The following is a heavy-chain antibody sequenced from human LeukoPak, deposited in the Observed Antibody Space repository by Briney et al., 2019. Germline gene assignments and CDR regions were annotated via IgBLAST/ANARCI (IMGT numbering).Heavy chain of an antibody. CDR3: ATDPPYDSSGYYYRKDY. J-gene: IGHJ4*02. D-gene: IGHD3-22*01. CDR1: GYTLAELS. Sequence: ASVKVSCEVSGYTLAELSMHWVRQAPGKGLEWMGGFDPEDGETIYAQKFQGRVTMTEDTSTDTAYMELSSLRSEDTAVYYCATDPPYDSSGYYYRKDYWGQGTLVTVSS. V-gene: IGHV1-24*01. CDR2: FDPEDGET.